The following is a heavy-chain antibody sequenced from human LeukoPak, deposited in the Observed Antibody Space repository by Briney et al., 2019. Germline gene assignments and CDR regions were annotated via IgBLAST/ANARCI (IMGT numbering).Heavy chain of an antibody. V-gene: IGHV4-34*01. D-gene: IGHD3-10*01. J-gene: IGHJ4*02. Sequence: SETLSLTCAVYGGSFSGYYWSWIRQPPGKGLEWIGEINHSGSTNYNPSLKSRVTISVGTSKNQFSLKLSSVTAADTAVYYCARAVSYYYGSGSYYKNWGQGTLVTVSS. CDR1: GGSFSGYY. CDR2: INHSGST. CDR3: ARAVSYYYGSGSYYKN.